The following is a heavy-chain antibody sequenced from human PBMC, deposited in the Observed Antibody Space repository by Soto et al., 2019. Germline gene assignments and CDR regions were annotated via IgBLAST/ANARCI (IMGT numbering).Heavy chain of an antibody. Sequence: EVQLLESGGGLVQPGGSLRLSCAASGFTFSSYAMSWVRQAPGKGLEWVSAISGSGGSTYYADSGKGRFTISRDNSKNTLYLQMNNLRAEDTAVYYCAKVNSPPYYYGSGSFYYYCGMDVWGQGTTVTVSS. CDR1: GFTFSSYA. CDR3: AKVNSPPYYYGSGSFYYYCGMDV. J-gene: IGHJ6*02. V-gene: IGHV3-23*01. D-gene: IGHD3-10*01. CDR2: ISGSGGST.